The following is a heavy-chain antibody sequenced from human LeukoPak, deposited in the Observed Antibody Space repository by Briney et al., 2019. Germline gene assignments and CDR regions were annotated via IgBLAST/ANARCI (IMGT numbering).Heavy chain of an antibody. J-gene: IGHJ4*02. CDR1: GFTFSSYG. Sequence: TGGSLRLSCAASGFTFSSYGMHWVRQAPGKGLEWVAVISYDGSNKYYADSVKGRFTISRDNAKNSLYLQMNSLRAEDTAVYYCAREYSGGPADYWGQGTLVTVSS. CDR2: ISYDGSNK. D-gene: IGHD1-26*01. CDR3: AREYSGGPADY. V-gene: IGHV3-30*03.